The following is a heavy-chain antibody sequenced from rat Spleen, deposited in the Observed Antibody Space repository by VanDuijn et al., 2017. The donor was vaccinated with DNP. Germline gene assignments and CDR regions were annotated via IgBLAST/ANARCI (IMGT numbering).Heavy chain of an antibody. CDR3: ALLMWYSSSLDY. D-gene: IGHD1-2*01. J-gene: IGHJ2*01. Sequence: QVQLKESGPGLVQPSQTLSLTCTVSGFSLTNYHVSWVRQPPGKGLEWMGVIWTGGSTAYNSLLKSRLSISRDISKSQVFLKMNSLQTEDTATCDCALLMWYSSSLDYWGQGVMVTVSS. CDR1: GFSLTNYH. V-gene: IGHV2-43*01. CDR2: IWTGGST.